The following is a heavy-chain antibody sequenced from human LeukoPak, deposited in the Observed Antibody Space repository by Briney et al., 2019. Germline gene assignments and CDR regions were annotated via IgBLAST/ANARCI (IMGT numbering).Heavy chain of an antibody. J-gene: IGHJ5*02. CDR2: ISANTGNT. CDR1: GYSFGIFG. D-gene: IGHD2-2*01. CDR3: ARVGVVVPAAWFDP. V-gene: IGHV1-18*01. Sequence: ASVKVSCKASGYSFGIFGISWVRQAPGQGLEWMGWISANTGNTNYAQKLQGRVTMTTDTSTSTAYMELRCLRSDDTAVYYCARVGVVVPAAWFDPWGQGTLVTVSS.